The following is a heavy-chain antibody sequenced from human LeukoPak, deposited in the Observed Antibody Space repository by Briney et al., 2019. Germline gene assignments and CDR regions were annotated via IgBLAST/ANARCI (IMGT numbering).Heavy chain of an antibody. Sequence: SETLSLTCAGYGGSFSGYYWSWIRQPPGKGLEWIGEIVHSGNTKYNPSLKSRVTISVDTSKNQFSLNLTSVTAADTAVYYCARFGSSTWYKGAFDIWGQGTMVTVAS. CDR2: IVHSGNT. D-gene: IGHD6-13*01. V-gene: IGHV4-34*12. J-gene: IGHJ3*02. CDR3: ARFGSSTWYKGAFDI. CDR1: GGSFSGYY.